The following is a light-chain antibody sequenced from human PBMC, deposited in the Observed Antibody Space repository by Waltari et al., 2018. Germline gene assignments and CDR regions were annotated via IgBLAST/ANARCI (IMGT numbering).Light chain of an antibody. CDR1: QAIRNE. J-gene: IGKJ2*03. Sequence: AVQMTQSPSSLSAPVGDTVTITCRASQAIRNELGWYQQKPGKAPKLLIYAASRLQSGVPSRFSGSGSGTDFSLTISSLQPEDFATYYCLQDNNYPLSFGLGTKLEIK. CDR3: LQDNNYPLS. CDR2: AAS. V-gene: IGKV1-6*01.